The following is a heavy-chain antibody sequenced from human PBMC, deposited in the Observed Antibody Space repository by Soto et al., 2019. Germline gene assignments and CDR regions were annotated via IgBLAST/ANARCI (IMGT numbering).Heavy chain of an antibody. CDR2: INHSGST. J-gene: IGHJ4*02. Sequence: SETLSLTCAVDGGYFSGYCWSWIRQPPGKGLEWIGEINHSGSTNYNPSLKSRVTISVDTSKNQFSLKLSSVTAADTAVYYCARGRATVMDYWGQGTLVTVSS. V-gene: IGHV4-34*01. D-gene: IGHD4-17*01. CDR3: ARGRATVMDY. CDR1: GGYFSGYC.